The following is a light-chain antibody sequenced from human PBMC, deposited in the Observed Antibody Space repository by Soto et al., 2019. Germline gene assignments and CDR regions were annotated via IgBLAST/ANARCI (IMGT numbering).Light chain of an antibody. CDR1: QTISSW. J-gene: IGKJ1*01. CDR2: KAS. Sequence: DIQMTQSPSTLSGSVGDRVTITCRASQTISSWLAWYQQKPGKAPKLLIYKASTLKSGVPSRFSGSGSGTEFTLTISSLQPDDFATYYCQQYNSYSWTFGQGTKV. V-gene: IGKV1-5*03. CDR3: QQYNSYSWT.